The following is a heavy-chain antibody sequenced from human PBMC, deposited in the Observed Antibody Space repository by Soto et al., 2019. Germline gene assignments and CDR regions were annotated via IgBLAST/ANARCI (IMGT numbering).Heavy chain of an antibody. V-gene: IGHV3-23*01. CDR2: ISGTGSPT. D-gene: IGHD1-26*01. J-gene: IGHJ6*02. CDR3: ARDMSGGTYNYYYGMDV. Sequence: GGSLRLSCAASGFTVSSNYMTWVRQAPGRGLEWVSAISGTGSPTYYADSVMGRFTISRDNSKNTLYLQMNSLRADDTAVYYCARDMSGGTYNYYYGMDVWGQGTTVTVSS. CDR1: GFTVSSNY.